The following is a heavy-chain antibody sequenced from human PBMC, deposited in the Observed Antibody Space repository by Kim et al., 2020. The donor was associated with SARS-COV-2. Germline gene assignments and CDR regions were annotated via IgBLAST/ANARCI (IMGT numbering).Heavy chain of an antibody. J-gene: IGHJ6*02. CDR1: GFTFNSYG. Sequence: GGSLRLSCAASGFTFNSYGMSWVRQAPGRGLEWVSYISTSSNTIYYVDSVKGRFTISRDNAKNSLYLQMNSLRDEDTAVYYCARMRYYGMDVWGQGTTVT. CDR3: ARMRYYGMDV. CDR2: ISTSSNTI. V-gene: IGHV3-48*02.